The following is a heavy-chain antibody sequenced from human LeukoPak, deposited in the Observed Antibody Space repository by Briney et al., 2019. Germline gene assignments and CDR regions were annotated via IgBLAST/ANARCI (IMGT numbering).Heavy chain of an antibody. J-gene: IGHJ4*02. CDR3: ARHPGIAAAGTGSGY. CDR1: GFTFSSYS. D-gene: IGHD6-13*01. Sequence: GVSLRLSCAASGFTFSSYSMNWVRQAPGKGLEWVSSISSSSSYIYYADSVKGRFTISRDNAKNSLYLQMNSLRAEDTAVYYCARHPGIAAAGTGSGYWGQGTLVTVSS. CDR2: ISSSSSYI. V-gene: IGHV3-21*01.